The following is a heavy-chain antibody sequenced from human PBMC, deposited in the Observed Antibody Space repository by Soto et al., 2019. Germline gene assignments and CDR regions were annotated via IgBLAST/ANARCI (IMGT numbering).Heavy chain of an antibody. CDR1: GFTFSSYA. D-gene: IGHD3-3*01. CDR2: ISGSGGST. CDR3: AKAYYDFWSGSANFDY. J-gene: IGHJ4*02. Sequence: EVRLLESGGGLVQPGGSLRLSCAASGFTFSSYAMSWVRQAPGKGLEWVSAISGSGGSTYYADSVKGRFTISRDNSKNTLYLQMNSLRAEDTAVYYCAKAYYDFWSGSANFDYWGQGTLVTVSS. V-gene: IGHV3-23*01.